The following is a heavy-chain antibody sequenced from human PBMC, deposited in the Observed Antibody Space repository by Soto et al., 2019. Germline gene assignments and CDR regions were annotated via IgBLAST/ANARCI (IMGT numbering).Heavy chain of an antibody. J-gene: IGHJ6*02. CDR2: IIPIFGTA. CDR1: GGTFSSYA. CDR3: ARSSRGYYDSGSYYYGMDV. V-gene: IGHV1-69*13. D-gene: IGHD3-10*01. Sequence: ASVKVSCKASGGTFSSYAISWVRQAPGQGLEWMGGIIPIFGTANYAQKFQGRVTITADESTSTAYMELSSLRSEDTAVYYCARSSRGYYDSGSYYYGMDVWGQGTTVTVSS.